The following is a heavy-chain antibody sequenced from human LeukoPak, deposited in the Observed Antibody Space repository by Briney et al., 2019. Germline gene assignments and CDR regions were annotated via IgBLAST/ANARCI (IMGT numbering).Heavy chain of an antibody. V-gene: IGHV3-7*01. CDR1: GFTISNYW. CDR3: VTDRNRGGGY. D-gene: IGHD3-16*01. CDR2: INPDGSEK. J-gene: IGHJ4*02. Sequence: GGSLRLSCAVSGFTISNYWISWVRQAPGKGLEWVANINPDGSEKYYVDSVKGRFTISRDNAKNSLYLQMNSLRAEDTAVYYCVTDRNRGGGYWGQETLFTVSS.